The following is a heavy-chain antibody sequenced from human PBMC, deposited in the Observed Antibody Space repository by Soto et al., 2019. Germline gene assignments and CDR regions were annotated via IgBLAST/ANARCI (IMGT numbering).Heavy chain of an antibody. CDR1: GGSINSGGYY. D-gene: IGHD3-3*02. CDR3: AGDDAWAFIFAD. Sequence: QVQLQESGPGLVKPSQTLSLSCTVSGGSINSGGYYWSWIRQVPGKGLEWLGYIYYSGTPYYNPFLKSRVDISLDTPTNQFSLKLNSVTAADTAMYYCAGDDAWAFIFADWGQGTPVTVSS. J-gene: IGHJ4*02. CDR2: IYYSGTP. V-gene: IGHV4-31*03.